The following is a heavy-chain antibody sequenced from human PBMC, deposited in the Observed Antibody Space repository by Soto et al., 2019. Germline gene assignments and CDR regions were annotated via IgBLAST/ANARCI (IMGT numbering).Heavy chain of an antibody. Sequence: LRLCSKVAGGTFINYGIGWMSKMHGKGLEWMGSIFPGDSDTRYSPSFQGRVTISADKSISTAYLRWSSLKASDTARYYCARHSPPGNVYYLDSWGQGTLVYVSS. D-gene: IGHD3-10*01. CDR2: IFPGDSDT. CDR3: ARHSPPGNVYYLDS. J-gene: IGHJ4*02. CDR1: GGTFINYG. V-gene: IGHV5-51*01.